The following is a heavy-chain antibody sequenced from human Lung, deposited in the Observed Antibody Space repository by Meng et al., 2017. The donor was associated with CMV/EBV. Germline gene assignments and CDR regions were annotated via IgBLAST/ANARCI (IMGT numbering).Heavy chain of an antibody. V-gene: IGHV3-11*01. J-gene: IGHJ4*02. D-gene: IGHD4-17*01. CDR2: ISSSGNTI. Sequence: GGSLRLXXAASGFTVSDYYVSWIRQAPGKGLEWFSYISSSGNTIHYADSVKGRFIISRDTPKNSVSLQMNGLRAEDTAVYYCVREDYGDYCFDTWGQGTLVTVSS. CDR3: VREDYGDYCFDT. CDR1: GFTVSDYY.